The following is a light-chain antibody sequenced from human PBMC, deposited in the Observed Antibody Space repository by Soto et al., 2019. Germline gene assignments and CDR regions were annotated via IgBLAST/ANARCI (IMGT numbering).Light chain of an antibody. J-gene: IGKJ2*01. Sequence: EIVMTQAPATLSVSQGERATLSCRASQSVSSNLAWYQQKPGQAPRHLVYGACTRATGITDRFSGSGSGTEFTLTNSSLQTEDFAVYYCQQYNNWPTFGEVNKLEIK. CDR3: QQYNNWPT. CDR1: QSVSSN. V-gene: IGKV3-15*01. CDR2: GAC.